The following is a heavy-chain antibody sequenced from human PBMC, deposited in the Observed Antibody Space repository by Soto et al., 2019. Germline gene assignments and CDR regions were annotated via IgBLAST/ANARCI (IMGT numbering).Heavy chain of an antibody. D-gene: IGHD3-3*01. J-gene: IGHJ6*02. Sequence: VESVTISCEVYGNSFTSYCIVWVLQMPGKGLEWMGIIYPGDSDTRYSPAFQGQVTIWADESISTAYLQWSSLKASDTAMYYCASRFYDFSGAYYYGMDVWGQGTTVTVSS. CDR2: IYPGDSDT. CDR3: ASRFYDFSGAYYYGMDV. V-gene: IGHV5-51*01. CDR1: GNSFTSYC.